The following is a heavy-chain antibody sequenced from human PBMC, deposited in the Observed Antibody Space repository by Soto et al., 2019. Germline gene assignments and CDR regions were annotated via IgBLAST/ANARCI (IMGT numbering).Heavy chain of an antibody. Sequence: QVQLVQSGAEVKKPGASVKVSCKASGYTFTRYGISWVRQAPGQGLEWMGWITAYNGNTNYAQKLQGRVTMTTDTSTSTAYMELRSLRSDDMAVYYCAKHLQPPFFSIAARVYYYYGMDVWGQGPTVTVSS. J-gene: IGHJ6*02. CDR2: ITAYNGNT. CDR1: GYTFTRYG. V-gene: IGHV1-18*03. CDR3: AKHLQPPFFSIAARVYYYYGMDV. D-gene: IGHD6-6*01.